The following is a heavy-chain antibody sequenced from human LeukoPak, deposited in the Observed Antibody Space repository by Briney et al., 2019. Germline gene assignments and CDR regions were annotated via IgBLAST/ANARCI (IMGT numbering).Heavy chain of an antibody. J-gene: IGHJ3*02. CDR3: ARVAYGSSWYSNAFDI. CDR1: GGSFSGYY. V-gene: IGHV4-34*01. Sequence: SETLSLTCAVYGGSFSGYYWSRIRQPPGKGLEWIGEINHSGSTNYNPSLKSRVTISVDTSKNQFSLKLSSVTAADTAVYYCARVAYGSSWYSNAFDIWGQGTMVTVSS. D-gene: IGHD6-13*01. CDR2: INHSGST.